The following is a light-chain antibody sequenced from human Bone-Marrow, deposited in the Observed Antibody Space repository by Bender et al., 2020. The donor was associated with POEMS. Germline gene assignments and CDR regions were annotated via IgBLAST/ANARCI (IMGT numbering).Light chain of an antibody. CDR3: CSYAGSNNLV. Sequence: QSALTQPASVSGSPGQSITISCTGTSSDVGTYNLLSWYQQLPGKAPKLIIYDVRKRPSGVSNRFSGSKSGNTASLTISGLQAEDEADYYCCSYAGSNNLVFGGGTKLTVL. V-gene: IGLV2-23*02. CDR1: SSDVGTYNL. J-gene: IGLJ2*01. CDR2: DVR.